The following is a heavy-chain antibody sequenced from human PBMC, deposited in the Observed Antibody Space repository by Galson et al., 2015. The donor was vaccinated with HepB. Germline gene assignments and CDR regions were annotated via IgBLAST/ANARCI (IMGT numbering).Heavy chain of an antibody. D-gene: IGHD4-17*01. Sequence: SVKVSCKASGYTVTSNLMHWVRQAPGQGLEWMGIINPSDGSTKYAQRFEARLTMTRDTSTNTVYMQLNGLRPEDTAVYYCARQGSRVTTLDFWGQGTLVTVSS. J-gene: IGHJ4*02. CDR2: INPSDGST. CDR3: ARQGSRVTTLDF. V-gene: IGHV1-46*01. CDR1: GYTVTSNL.